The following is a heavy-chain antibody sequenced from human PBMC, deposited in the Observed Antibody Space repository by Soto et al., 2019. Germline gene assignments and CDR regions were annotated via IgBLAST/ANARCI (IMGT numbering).Heavy chain of an antibody. V-gene: IGHV3-21*01. D-gene: IGHD6-19*01. CDR2: ISSSSSNM. CDR1: GFTFSSYS. J-gene: IGHJ5*02. Sequence: EVQLVESGGGLVKPGRSLRLSCAASGFTFSSYSMNWVRQAPGKGLEWVSSISSSSSNMYYADSVKGRFTISRDNAKNSLYLQMNSLRAEDKAVYYCARDRGSSGWYAGGWFDPWGQGTLVTVSS. CDR3: ARDRGSSGWYAGGWFDP.